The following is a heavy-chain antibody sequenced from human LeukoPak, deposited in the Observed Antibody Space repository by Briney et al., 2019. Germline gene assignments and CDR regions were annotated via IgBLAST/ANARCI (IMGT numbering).Heavy chain of an antibody. CDR1: GFTFSAYW. J-gene: IGHJ4*02. CDR2: TKQDGSER. Sequence: GGSLRLSCAASGFTFSAYWMSWVRQAPGKGLEWVANTKQDGSERNYVGSVKGRFTISRDNAKSSLYLQMNSLRAEDTAVYYCATMMRGSYPFDTWGQGTLVTVSS. CDR3: ATMMRGSYPFDT. D-gene: IGHD1-26*01. V-gene: IGHV3-7*01.